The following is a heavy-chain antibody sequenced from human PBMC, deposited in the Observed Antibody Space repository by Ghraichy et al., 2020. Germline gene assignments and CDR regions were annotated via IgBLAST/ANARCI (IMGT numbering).Heavy chain of an antibody. Sequence: GGSLRLSCAASGFTFSSYAMSWVRQAPGKGLEWVSAISGSGGSTYYADSVKGRFTISRDNSKNTLYLQMNSLRAEDTAVYYCAKKRGQWLPTKYYFDYWGQGTLVTVSS. J-gene: IGHJ4*02. CDR3: AKKRGQWLPTKYYFDY. CDR2: ISGSGGST. V-gene: IGHV3-23*01. CDR1: GFTFSSYA. D-gene: IGHD6-19*01.